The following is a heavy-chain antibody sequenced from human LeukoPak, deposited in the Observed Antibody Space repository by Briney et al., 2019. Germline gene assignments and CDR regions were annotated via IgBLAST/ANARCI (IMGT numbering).Heavy chain of an antibody. Sequence: GGSLRLSCAASGFTFDDYAMTWVRQAPGKGLEWVPGITWRGDSPAYADSVKGRFTISRDNAKNSLFLQMNSLRAEDTALYYCARGVTHFDCWGQGTLVTVSS. J-gene: IGHJ4*02. D-gene: IGHD1-14*01. CDR3: ARGVTHFDC. CDR1: GFTFDDYA. CDR2: ITWRGDSP. V-gene: IGHV3-20*04.